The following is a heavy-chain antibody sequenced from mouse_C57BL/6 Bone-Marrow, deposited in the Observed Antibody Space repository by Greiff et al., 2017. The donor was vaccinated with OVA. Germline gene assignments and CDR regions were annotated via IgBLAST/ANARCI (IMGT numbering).Heavy chain of an antibody. D-gene: IGHD3-2*02. CDR3: ARSEGSGGFAY. J-gene: IGHJ3*01. CDR2: IDPSDSYT. CDR1: GYTFTSYW. Sequence: QVQLQQPGAELVMPGASVKLSCKASGYTFTSYWMHWVKQRPGQGLEWIGEIDPSDSYTNYNQKFKGKSTLTVDKSSSTAYMQLSSLTSEDSAVYYCARSEGSGGFAYWGQGTLVTVSA. V-gene: IGHV1-69*01.